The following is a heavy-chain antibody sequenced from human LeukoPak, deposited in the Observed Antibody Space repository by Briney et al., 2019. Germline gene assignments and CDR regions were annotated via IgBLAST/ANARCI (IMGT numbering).Heavy chain of an antibody. V-gene: IGHV4-59*08. CDR2: ISYSGST. J-gene: IGHJ4*02. CDR1: GGSMSSYY. D-gene: IGHD1-26*01. CDR3: ARQSGGSFDY. Sequence: SETLSLTCTVSGGSMSSYYWSWIRQPPGKGLEWIGYISYSGSTNYNPSLKSRITISVDTSKNQFSLKLSSVTAADTAVYYCARQSGGSFDYWGQGTLVTVSS.